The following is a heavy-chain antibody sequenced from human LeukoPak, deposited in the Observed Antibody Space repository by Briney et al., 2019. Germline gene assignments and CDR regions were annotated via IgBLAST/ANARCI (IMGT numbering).Heavy chain of an antibody. Sequence: GGSLRLSCAASGSTLRNYWMHWVRQVPGKRLVWVSRISGDGSVTNYADSVQGRFTISRDNAKNILYLQINSLRSEDTAVYYCARYSSSSGGAAYYLDYWGHGTLVTVSS. D-gene: IGHD6-6*01. V-gene: IGHV3-74*01. CDR2: ISGDGSVT. J-gene: IGHJ4*01. CDR1: GSTLRNYW. CDR3: ARYSSSSGGAAYYLDY.